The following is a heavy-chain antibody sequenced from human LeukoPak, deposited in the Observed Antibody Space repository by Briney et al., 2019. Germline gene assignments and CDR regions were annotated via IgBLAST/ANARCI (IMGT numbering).Heavy chain of an antibody. Sequence: SETLSLTCTVSGDSFSYFYWSWIRQPPGKGLEWIGEINHSGSTNYNPSLKSRVTISVDTSKNQFSLKLSSVTAADTAVYYCARSSGLVDYWGQGTLVTVSS. D-gene: IGHD3/OR15-3a*01. J-gene: IGHJ4*02. CDR2: INHSGST. CDR1: GDSFSYFY. V-gene: IGHV4-34*01. CDR3: ARSSGLVDY.